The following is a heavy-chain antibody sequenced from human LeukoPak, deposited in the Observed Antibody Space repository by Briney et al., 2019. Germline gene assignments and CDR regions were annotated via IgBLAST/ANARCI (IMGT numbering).Heavy chain of an antibody. CDR3: ASYYYDSSGYLDY. V-gene: IGHV3-30-3*01. J-gene: IGHJ4*02. Sequence: GGSLRLSCAASGFTFSSYAMHWVRQAPGKGLEWVAVISYDGSNKYYADSVKGRFTISRDNSKNTPYLQMNSLRAEDTAVYYCASYYYDSSGYLDYWGQGTLVTVSS. CDR2: ISYDGSNK. D-gene: IGHD3-22*01. CDR1: GFTFSSYA.